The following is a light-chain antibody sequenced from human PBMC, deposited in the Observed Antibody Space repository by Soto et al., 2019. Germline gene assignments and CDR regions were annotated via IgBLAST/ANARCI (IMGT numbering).Light chain of an antibody. CDR1: QSVSSY. CDR3: QQYGSSPGT. V-gene: IGKV3-20*01. J-gene: IGKJ3*01. Sequence: EIVLTQSPATLSLSPGERATLSCRASQSVSSYLAWYQQKPGQAPRLLIYDASSRATGIPDRFSGSGSGTDFTLTISRLEPEDFAVYYCQQYGSSPGTFGPGTKVDIK. CDR2: DAS.